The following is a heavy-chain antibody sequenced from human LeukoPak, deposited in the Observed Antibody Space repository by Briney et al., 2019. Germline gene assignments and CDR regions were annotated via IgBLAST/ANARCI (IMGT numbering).Heavy chain of an antibody. CDR2: ISNDGSRK. CDR3: ARGQVAAAGN. D-gene: IGHD6-13*01. J-gene: IGHJ4*02. V-gene: IGHV3-30*03. CDR1: GFTFSRHG. Sequence: QPGGSLRLSCAPSGFTFSRHGMHWVRQAPGKGLEWVAIISNDGSRKYYAHSVEGRFTISRDNAKNSLYLQMNSLRAEDTAVYYCARGQVAAAGNWGQGTLVTVSS.